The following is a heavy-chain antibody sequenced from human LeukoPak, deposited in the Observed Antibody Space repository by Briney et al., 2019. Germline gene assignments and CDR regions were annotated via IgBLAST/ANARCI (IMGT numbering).Heavy chain of an antibody. CDR3: ARAIGYSGYDQALFDY. J-gene: IGHJ4*02. Sequence: PSETLSLTCTVSGGSISSGGYSWSWIRQPPGKGLEWIGYIYHSGSTYYNPSLKSRVTISVDRSKNQFSLKLSSVTAADTAVYYCARAIGYSGYDQALFDYWGQGTLVTVSS. D-gene: IGHD5-12*01. CDR1: GGSISSGGYS. CDR2: IYHSGST. V-gene: IGHV4-30-2*01.